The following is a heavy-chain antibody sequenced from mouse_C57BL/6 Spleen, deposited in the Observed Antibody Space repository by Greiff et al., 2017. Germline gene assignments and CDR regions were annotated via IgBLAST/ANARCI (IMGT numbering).Heavy chain of an antibody. Sequence: QVQLQQPGAELVRPGSSVKLSCKASGYTFTSYWMHWVKQRPIQGLEWIGNIDPSDSETHYNQKFKDKDTLTVDKSSSTAYMQLSSLTSEDSAVYYCAYGSYAMDYWGQGTSVTVSS. CDR1: GYTFTSYW. CDR2: IDPSDSET. D-gene: IGHD1-1*01. J-gene: IGHJ4*01. V-gene: IGHV1-52*01. CDR3: AYGSYAMDY.